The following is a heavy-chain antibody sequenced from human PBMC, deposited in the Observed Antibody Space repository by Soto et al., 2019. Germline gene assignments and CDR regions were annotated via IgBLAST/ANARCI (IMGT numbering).Heavy chain of an antibody. CDR3: TGLYPYESSGYQLNY. V-gene: IGHV4-39*01. CDR2: IYYLGNT. Sequence: QLQLQESGPGLAKPSETLFLTCTVSGGSISSSSAYWGGIRQPPGKWLEWVGSIYYLGNTYYNPSLVSRVTISVDTSKNQLSLKLRSVTAADTAVVYCTGLYPYESSGYQLNYWGQGARVTVSS. J-gene: IGHJ4*02. CDR1: GGSISSSSAY. D-gene: IGHD3-22*01.